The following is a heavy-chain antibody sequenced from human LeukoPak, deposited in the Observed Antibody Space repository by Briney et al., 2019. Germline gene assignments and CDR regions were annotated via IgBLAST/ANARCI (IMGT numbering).Heavy chain of an antibody. CDR2: INPNSGGT. Sequence: GASVKVSCKASGYTFTDYYVHWVRLAPGQGLEWMGWINPNSGGTIYVQKFQGRVTMTRDTSISTAYMELSRLKSDDTAVYYCARPGVTPDTNWFDSWGQGTLVTVSS. V-gene: IGHV1-2*02. D-gene: IGHD5-18*01. J-gene: IGHJ5*01. CDR1: GYTFTDYY. CDR3: ARPGVTPDTNWFDS.